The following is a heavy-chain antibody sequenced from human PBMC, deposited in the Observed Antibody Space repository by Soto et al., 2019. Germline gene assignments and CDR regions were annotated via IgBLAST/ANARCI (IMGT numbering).Heavy chain of an antibody. CDR2: IWYDGSNK. V-gene: IGHV3-33*01. CDR3: ARDGLGIVLAY. D-gene: IGHD2-15*01. CDR1: GFTFSSYG. Sequence: QVQLVESGGGVVQPGRSLRLSCAASGFTFSSYGMHWVRQAPGKGLEWVAVIWYDGSNKYYADSVKGRFTISRDNSKNTLDLTMNGVRAADTAVYYCARDGLGIVLAYWGQGTLVTVSS. J-gene: IGHJ4*02.